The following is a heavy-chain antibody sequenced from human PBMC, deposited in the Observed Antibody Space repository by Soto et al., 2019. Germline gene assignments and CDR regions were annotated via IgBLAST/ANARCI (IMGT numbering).Heavy chain of an antibody. V-gene: IGHV3-23*01. CDR3: EKASITMIVVAPMNT. CDR1: GFTFSSYA. Sequence: PGGSLRLSCAASGFTFSSYAMSWVRQAPGKGLEWVSAISGSGGSTYYADSVKGRFTISRDNSKNTLYLQMNSLRAEDTYVYYFEKASITMIVVAPMNTWGQGTMLT. D-gene: IGHD3-22*01. CDR2: ISGSGGST. J-gene: IGHJ3*02.